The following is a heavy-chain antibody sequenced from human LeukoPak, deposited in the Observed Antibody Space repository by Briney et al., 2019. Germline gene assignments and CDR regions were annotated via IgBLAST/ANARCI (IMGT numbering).Heavy chain of an antibody. D-gene: IGHD2-2*02. CDR1: GYTFTSYY. Sequence: ASVKVSCKASGYTFTSYYMHWVRQAPGQGLEWMGIINPSGGSTSYAQKFQGRVTMTRDTSTSTAYMELSRLRSDDTAVYYCARDPDPIVVVPAAIEGGHYWGQGTLVTVSS. V-gene: IGHV1-46*01. J-gene: IGHJ4*02. CDR3: ARDPDPIVVVPAAIEGGHY. CDR2: INPSGGST.